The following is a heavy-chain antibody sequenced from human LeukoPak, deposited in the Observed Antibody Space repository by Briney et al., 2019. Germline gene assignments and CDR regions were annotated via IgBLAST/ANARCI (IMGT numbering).Heavy chain of an antibody. D-gene: IGHD5-12*01. V-gene: IGHV3-11*01. CDR1: GFTFSDYY. CDR3: ARDGDMVAAYYFDY. CDR2: ISSSGSTI. J-gene: IGHJ4*02. Sequence: GGSLRLSCAASGFTFSDYYMSWIRQAPGKGLEWVSYISSSGSTIYYADSVKGRFTISRDNAKNSLYLQMNRLRAEDTAVYYCARDGDMVAAYYFDYWGQGTLVTVSS.